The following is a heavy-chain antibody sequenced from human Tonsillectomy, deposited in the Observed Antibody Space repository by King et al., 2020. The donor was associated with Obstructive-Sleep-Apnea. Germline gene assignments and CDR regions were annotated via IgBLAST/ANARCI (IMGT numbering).Heavy chain of an antibody. CDR1: GYTFTGYY. CDR3: ARDRIAAAGTRYYYYGMDV. V-gene: IGHV1-2*02. D-gene: IGHD6-13*01. CDR2: INPNNGGT. Sequence: QLVQSGAEVKKPGASVKVSCKASGYTFTGYYMHWVRQAPGQGLEWMGWINPNNGGTNYAQKFQGRVTMTRDTSISTAYMELSRLRSDDTAVYYCARDRIAAAGTRYYYYGMDVWGQGTTVTVSS. J-gene: IGHJ6*02.